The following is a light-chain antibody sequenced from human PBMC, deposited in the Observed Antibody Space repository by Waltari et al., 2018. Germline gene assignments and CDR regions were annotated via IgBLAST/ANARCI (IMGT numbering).Light chain of an antibody. J-gene: IGLJ3*02. Sequence: QSALTQPRSVSGSPGQSVTISCTGTSSDVGNYDSVSWYQQHPGKAPKLMIYDVTKRPSGVPDRVSGSKSGNTASLTISGLQAEDEADYYCYSYAGSYTWVFGGGTKLTVL. V-gene: IGLV2-11*01. CDR2: DVT. CDR1: SSDVGNYDS. CDR3: YSYAGSYTWV.